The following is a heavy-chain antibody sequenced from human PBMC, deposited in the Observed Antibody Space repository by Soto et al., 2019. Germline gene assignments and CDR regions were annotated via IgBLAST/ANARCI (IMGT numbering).Heavy chain of an antibody. CDR3: AKDKVAQWRYYFDY. CDR2: ISYDGSNK. D-gene: IGHD6-19*01. V-gene: IGHV3-30*18. CDR1: GFTFSSYG. J-gene: IGHJ4*02. Sequence: GGSLRLSCAASGFTFSSYGMHWVRQAPGKGLEWVAVISYDGSNKYYADSVKGRFTISRDNSKNTLYLQMNSLRAEDTAVYYCAKDKVAQWRYYFDYWGQGTLVTVSS.